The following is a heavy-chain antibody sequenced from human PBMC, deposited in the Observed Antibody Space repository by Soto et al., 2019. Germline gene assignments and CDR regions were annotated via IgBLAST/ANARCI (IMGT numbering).Heavy chain of an antibody. Sequence: QVQLQESGPGLVKPSQTLSLTCTVSGDSVSGGDSYWSWIRQPPGKALEWIGYTSFSGYTSYTPSLKSRVTISVDVSKSHFSMRLTSVTAADTDIYYCVSGGNPYHYATSGPGTFDKWGQGTLVSVPS. CDR2: TSFSGYT. CDR1: GDSVSGGDSY. V-gene: IGHV4-30-4*01. CDR3: VSGGNPYHYATSGPGTFDK. D-gene: IGHD3-22*01. J-gene: IGHJ4*02.